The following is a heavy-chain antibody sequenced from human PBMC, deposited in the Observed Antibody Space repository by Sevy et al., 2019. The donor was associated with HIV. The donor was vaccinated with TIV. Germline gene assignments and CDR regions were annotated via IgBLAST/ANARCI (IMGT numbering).Heavy chain of an antibody. CDR3: AREDIVVVPAAIGGGDYYYGMDV. D-gene: IGHD2-2*02. Sequence: GGSLRLSCAASGFTFSSYAMHWVRQAPGKGLEWVAVISYDGSNKYYADSVKGRFTISRDNSKNTLYLQMNSLRAEDTAVDYGAREDIVVVPAAIGGGDYYYGMDVWGQGTTVTVSS. J-gene: IGHJ6*02. CDR2: ISYDGSNK. CDR1: GFTFSSYA. V-gene: IGHV3-30*04.